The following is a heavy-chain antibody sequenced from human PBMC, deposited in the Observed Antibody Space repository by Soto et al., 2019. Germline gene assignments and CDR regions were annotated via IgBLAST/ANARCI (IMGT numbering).Heavy chain of an antibody. V-gene: IGHV3-11*03. CDR1: GFTFRDYY. CDR2: ISNSRSFS. D-gene: IGHD1-26*01. Sequence: GGSLRLSCAASGFTFRDYYMNWIRQAPGKGLEWVSYISNSRSFSNYADSVKGRFTISRDNAKSSLYLQMNSLRAEDTAVYYCVRGLSGSYLAPLWYWGQGTLVTVSS. CDR3: VRGLSGSYLAPLWY. J-gene: IGHJ4*02.